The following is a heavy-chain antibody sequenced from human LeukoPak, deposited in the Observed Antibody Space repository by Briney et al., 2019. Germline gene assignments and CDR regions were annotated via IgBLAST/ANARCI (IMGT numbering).Heavy chain of an antibody. CDR3: AREGVGVRDSVAFDI. CDR1: GGTISSYA. V-gene: IGHV1-69*13. CDR2: IIPIFGTA. J-gene: IGHJ3*02. D-gene: IGHD3-10*01. Sequence: SVKVSCKASGGTISSYAISWVRQAPGQGLEWMGGIIPIFGTANYAQKFQGRVTITADESTSTAYMELSSLRSEDTAVYYCAREGVGVRDSVAFDIWGQGTMVTVSS.